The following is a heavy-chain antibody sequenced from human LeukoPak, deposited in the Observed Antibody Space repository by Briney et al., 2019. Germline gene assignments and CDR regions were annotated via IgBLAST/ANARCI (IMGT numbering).Heavy chain of an antibody. J-gene: IGHJ4*02. D-gene: IGHD2-2*03. CDR1: GGSISSYY. CDR3: ARDSGGYCSSTSCYPSFYFDY. CDR2: IYYSGST. V-gene: IGHV4-59*12. Sequence: PSETLSLTCTVSGGSISSYYWSWIRQPPGKGLEWIGYIYYSGSTNYNPSLKSRVTISVDTSKNQFSLRLSSVTAADTAVYYCARDSGGYCSSTSCYPSFYFDYWGQGTLVTVSS.